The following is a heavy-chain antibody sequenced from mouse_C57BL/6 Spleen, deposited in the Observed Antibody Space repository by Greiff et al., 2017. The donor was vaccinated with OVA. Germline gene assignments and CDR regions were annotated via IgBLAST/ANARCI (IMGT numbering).Heavy chain of an antibody. Sequence: QVQLQQPGAELVMPGASVKLSCKASGYTFTSYWMHWVKQRPGQGVEWIGEIEPSERYKNYNQKFKGKSTLTVDKSSSTAYMQLSSLTSEDSAVYYCARGIDGNYAMDYWGQGTSVTVSS. V-gene: IGHV1-69*01. J-gene: IGHJ4*01. CDR1: GYTFTSYW. CDR3: ARGIDGNYAMDY. CDR2: IEPSERYK. D-gene: IGHD2-3*01.